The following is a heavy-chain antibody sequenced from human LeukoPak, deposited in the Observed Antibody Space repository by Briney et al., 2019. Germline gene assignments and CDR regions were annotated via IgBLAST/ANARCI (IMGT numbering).Heavy chain of an antibody. J-gene: IGHJ6*03. V-gene: IGHV4-38-2*02. D-gene: IGHD3-22*01. Sequence: SETLSLTCTASGGSISTDCYWGWVRQPPGNGLEWIGALYRNGDTYYNPSLKSRVTISLDPSKNQFSLRLNSVTAADTAIYYCARAKRDYYDNSGYESYYNFMDVWGKGTTVTVSS. CDR1: GGSISTDCY. CDR2: LYRNGDT. CDR3: ARAKRDYYDNSGYESYYNFMDV.